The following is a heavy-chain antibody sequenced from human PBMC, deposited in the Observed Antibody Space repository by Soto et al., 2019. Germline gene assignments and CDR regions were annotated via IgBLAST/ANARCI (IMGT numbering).Heavy chain of an antibody. CDR1: GFPLRSYG. D-gene: IGHD6-13*01. V-gene: IGHV3-33*01. Sequence: GGSRHLSCSSSGFPLRSYGMHLVRQAPGKGLEWVAVIWFDGSNEYYADSVKGRFTISRDNSKNMMFLQMNSLRAEDTALYFCARDLGGSSWYYFDYWGQGTLVTVSS. CDR2: IWFDGSNE. J-gene: IGHJ4*02. CDR3: ARDLGGSSWYYFDY.